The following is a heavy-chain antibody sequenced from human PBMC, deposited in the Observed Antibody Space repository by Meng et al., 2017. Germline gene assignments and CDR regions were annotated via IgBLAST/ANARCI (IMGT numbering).Heavy chain of an antibody. Sequence: QVQLVLSGAGVKKPGASVKVSCKASGYTLTGYYMHWVRQAPGQGLEWMGRINPNSGGTNYAQKFQGRVTMTRDTSISTAYMELSRLRSDDTAVYYCARGLYGSGSPREYFDYWGQGTLVTVSS. CDR1: GYTLTGYY. V-gene: IGHV1-2*06. D-gene: IGHD3-10*01. CDR2: INPNSGGT. CDR3: ARGLYGSGSPREYFDY. J-gene: IGHJ4*02.